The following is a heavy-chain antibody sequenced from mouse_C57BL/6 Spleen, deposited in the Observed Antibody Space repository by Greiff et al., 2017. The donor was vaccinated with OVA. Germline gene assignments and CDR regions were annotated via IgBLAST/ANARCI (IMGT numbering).Heavy chain of an antibody. D-gene: IGHD4-1*01. CDR1: GFTFSSYG. Sequence: EVQGVESGGDLVKPGGSLKLSCAASGFTFSSYGMSWVRQTPDKRLEWVATISSGGSYTYYPDSVKGRFTISRDNAKNTLYLQMSSLKSEDTAMYYCARQRTGYAMDYWGQGTSVTVSS. CDR3: ARQRTGYAMDY. V-gene: IGHV5-6*01. J-gene: IGHJ4*01. CDR2: ISSGGSYT.